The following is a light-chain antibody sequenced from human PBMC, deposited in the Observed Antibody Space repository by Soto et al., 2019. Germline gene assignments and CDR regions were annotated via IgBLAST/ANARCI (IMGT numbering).Light chain of an antibody. CDR2: GIS. Sequence: EIVLTQSPGPLSFSPGERSTLSCRASQSVSSRPLAWYQQKPGQPPRLLIYGISSRANGIPDRFSGSGSGTDFTLTISRLEPEDYAVYYCQQYDVAPPITFGQGTRLEIK. V-gene: IGKV3-20*01. CDR3: QQYDVAPPIT. CDR1: QSVSSRP. J-gene: IGKJ5*01.